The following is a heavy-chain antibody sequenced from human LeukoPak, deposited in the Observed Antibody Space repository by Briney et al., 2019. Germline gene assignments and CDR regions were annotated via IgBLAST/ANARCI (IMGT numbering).Heavy chain of an antibody. CDR3: AKELGY. D-gene: IGHD3-3*02. V-gene: IGHV3-9*01. CDR2: ISWNSGSI. CDR1: GLTFDDYA. J-gene: IGHJ4*02. Sequence: PGGSLRLSCAASGLTFDDYAMHWVRQAPGKGLEWVSGISWNSGSIGYADSVKGRFTISRDNAKNSLYLQMNSLRAEDTALYYCAKELGYWGQGTLVTVSS.